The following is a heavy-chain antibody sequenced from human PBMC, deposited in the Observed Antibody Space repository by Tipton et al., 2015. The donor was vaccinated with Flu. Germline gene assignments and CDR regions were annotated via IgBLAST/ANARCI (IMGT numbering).Heavy chain of an antibody. CDR2: IYPSGGGT. V-gene: IGHV1-46*01. CDR3: ARDRGFGAYTFDY. D-gene: IGHD3-10*01. CDR1: GYTFTNYN. Sequence: QLVQSGAEVKKPGASVRISCTASGYTFTNYNMHWVRQAPGQGPEWMGIIYPSGGGTTYAQRFQGRVTLTRDKSTSTVYMELSSLRSEGTDFYYCARDRGFGAYTFDYWGQGTLVTVAS. J-gene: IGHJ4*02.